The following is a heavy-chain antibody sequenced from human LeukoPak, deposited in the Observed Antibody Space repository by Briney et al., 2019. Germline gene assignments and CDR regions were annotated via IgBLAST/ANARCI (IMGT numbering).Heavy chain of an antibody. Sequence: GGSLRLSCAASGFTFSDYYMSWIRQAPGKGLEWVSYISSSGSTIYYADSVKGRFTISRDNAKYSPYLQMNSLIAEDTALYYCAKTVSYYYGSGSYYKNPFDYWGQGTLVTVSS. D-gene: IGHD3-10*01. CDR1: GFTFSDYY. J-gene: IGHJ4*02. V-gene: IGHV3-11*01. CDR2: ISSSGSTI. CDR3: AKTVSYYYGSGSYYKNPFDY.